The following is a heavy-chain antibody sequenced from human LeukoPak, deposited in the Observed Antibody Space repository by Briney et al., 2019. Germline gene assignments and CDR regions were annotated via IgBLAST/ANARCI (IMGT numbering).Heavy chain of an antibody. V-gene: IGHV3-23*01. CDR3: AILYSSSWYVGY. CDR2: ISGSGGST. D-gene: IGHD6-13*01. CDR1: GFTFSSYA. Sequence: GGSLRLSCAASGFTFSSYAMSWVRQAPGKGLEWVSGISGSGGSTYYADSVKGRFTITRDNSKNTLYLQMNSLRAEDTAVYYCAILYSSSWYVGYWGQGTRVTVSS. J-gene: IGHJ4*02.